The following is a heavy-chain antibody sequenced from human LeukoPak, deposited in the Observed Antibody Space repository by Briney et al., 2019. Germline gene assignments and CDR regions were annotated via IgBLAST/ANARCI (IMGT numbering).Heavy chain of an antibody. CDR3: ARVGVGAYYFDY. D-gene: IGHD3-3*01. V-gene: IGHV3-7*01. CDR1: GFTLSNHW. CDR2: IKQDGTEK. J-gene: IGHJ4*02. Sequence: GGSLRLSCAASGFTLSNHWMIWVRQAPGKGLECVANIKQDGTEKYYLDSVKGRFTISRDNAKNSLYLQMNSLRAEDTAVYYCARVGVGAYYFDYWGQGTLVTVSS.